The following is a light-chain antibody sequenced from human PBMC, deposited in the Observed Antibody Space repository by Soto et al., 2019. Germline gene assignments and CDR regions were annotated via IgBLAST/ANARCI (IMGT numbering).Light chain of an antibody. CDR2: SND. V-gene: IGLV1-44*01. CDR1: SSNIGSNT. Sequence: QSALTQSPSASETPGQRVSISCSGSSSNIGSNTVSWYQHVPGTAPKLLIYSNDQRPSAVPGRFSGSKSGSSASLAISGLQSEDEAYYYCATWDDSLNVVFGGGTKVTVL. J-gene: IGLJ3*02. CDR3: ATWDDSLNVV.